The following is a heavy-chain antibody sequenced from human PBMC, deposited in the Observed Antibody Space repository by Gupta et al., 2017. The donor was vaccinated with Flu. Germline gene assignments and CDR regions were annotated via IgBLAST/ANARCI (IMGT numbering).Heavy chain of an antibody. J-gene: IGHJ4*02. V-gene: IGHV3-21*01. D-gene: IGHD3-22*01. Sequence: EVQLVESGGGLVKPGGSLRPSCASSGFTLTTSSTNCVRQAPGKGLEWVSSISSSKGYINYAYSVKGRFTISRDNAKNSLFLQMNSLRAEDTAVYYCARLFYDSRGYYLFDYWGQGTLVTVSS. CDR1: GFTLTTSS. CDR3: ARLFYDSRGYYLFDY. CDR2: ISSSKGYI.